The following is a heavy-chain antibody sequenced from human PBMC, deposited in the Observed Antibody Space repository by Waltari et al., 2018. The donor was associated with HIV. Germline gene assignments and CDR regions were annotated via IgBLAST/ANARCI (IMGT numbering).Heavy chain of an antibody. Sequence: EVQLLESGGGLVQPGGSRRLTCAAPRFAYVSYAMTWVRQSPGRGLEWVSVISGSGADSFYADSVKGRFSISRDNSKNTVYLQMNNLRAADTAIYYCAKAFSDNTAYYYDFWGRGTRVTVAS. J-gene: IGHJ4*02. V-gene: IGHV3-23*01. D-gene: IGHD3-22*01. CDR2: ISGSGADS. CDR1: RFAYVSYA. CDR3: AKAFSDNTAYYYDF.